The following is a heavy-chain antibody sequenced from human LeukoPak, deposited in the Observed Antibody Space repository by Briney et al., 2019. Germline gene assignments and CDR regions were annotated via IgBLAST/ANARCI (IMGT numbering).Heavy chain of an antibody. D-gene: IGHD6-19*01. CDR3: AREKSQIAVAGTAVFDY. V-gene: IGHV4-39*07. Sequence: SETLSLTCTVSGGSISSSSYYWGWIRQPPGKGLEWIGSIYYSGSTYYNPSLKSRVTISVDTSKNQFSLKLSSVTAADTAVYYCAREKSQIAVAGTAVFDYWGQGTLVTVSS. CDR2: IYYSGST. J-gene: IGHJ4*02. CDR1: GGSISSSSYY.